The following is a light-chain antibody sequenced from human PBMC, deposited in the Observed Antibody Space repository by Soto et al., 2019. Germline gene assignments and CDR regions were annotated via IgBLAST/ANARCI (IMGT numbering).Light chain of an antibody. CDR3: QRYDSSRT. J-gene: IGKJ1*01. V-gene: IGKV1-13*02. Sequence: AIQLTQSPSSLSASVGDSVTITCRASQGISSALAWYQQTPGRAPKLLIYDASTLASGVPSRFSGSRSGTDFTLTVSSLQPEDFAVYYCQRYDSSRTFGQGTKVDIK. CDR2: DAS. CDR1: QGISSA.